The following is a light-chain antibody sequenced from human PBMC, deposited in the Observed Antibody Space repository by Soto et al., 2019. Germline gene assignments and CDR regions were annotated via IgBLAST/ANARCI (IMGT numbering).Light chain of an antibody. CDR3: SSYAGSSNV. Sequence: SAVPQAPSASGSPGQSVAISFTGTSSDVGGYNYVSWYQQHPGKAPKLMIYEVNKRPSGVPDRFSGSKSGNTASLTVSGLQAEDEAYYYCSSYAGSSNVFGTGTKVTVL. CDR2: EVN. CDR1: SSDVGGYNY. J-gene: IGLJ1*01. V-gene: IGLV2-8*01.